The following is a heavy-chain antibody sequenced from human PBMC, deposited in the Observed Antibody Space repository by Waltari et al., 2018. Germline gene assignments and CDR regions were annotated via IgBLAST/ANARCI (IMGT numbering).Heavy chain of an antibody. V-gene: IGHV3-21*01. CDR2: ISSSSRFI. Sequence: EVQLVESGGGLVKPGGSLRLSCAASGFNFRTYTMNWVRQAPGKSPECVSSISSSSRFIYYADSMKGRFTISRDNAKNSLYLQMDSLRVEDTATYYCAREGSSWTPFDCWGQGTQVTVSS. J-gene: IGHJ4*02. CDR1: GFNFRTYT. CDR3: AREGSSWTPFDC. D-gene: IGHD6-13*01.